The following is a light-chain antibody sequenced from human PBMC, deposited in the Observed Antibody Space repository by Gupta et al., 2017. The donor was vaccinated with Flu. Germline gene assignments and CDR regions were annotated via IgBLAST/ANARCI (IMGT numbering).Light chain of an antibody. V-gene: IGLV1-47*01. CDR1: SSNIGLNN. CDR3: AAWDDSLSGRV. J-gene: IGLJ2*01. Sequence: QSVLTQPPSASGTSGQRVTISCSGSSSNIGLNNVYWYQQLPGAAPKLLIYRNDQRPSGVPDRFSASKSGTSASLAISGLRSEDEADYYCAAWDDSLSGRVFGGGTKLTVL. CDR2: RND.